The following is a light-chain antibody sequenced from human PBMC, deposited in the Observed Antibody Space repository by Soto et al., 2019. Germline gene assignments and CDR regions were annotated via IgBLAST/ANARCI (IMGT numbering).Light chain of an antibody. CDR2: DAS. CDR3: QHLTT. Sequence: DIQMTQSPSTLSASVGDRVTITCRASQSISSWLAWYQQKPGKAPKLLIYDASSLESGVPSRFSGSGSGTEFTLTISSLQPDDFATYYCQHLTTFGQGTKVEI. J-gene: IGKJ1*01. V-gene: IGKV1-5*01. CDR1: QSISSW.